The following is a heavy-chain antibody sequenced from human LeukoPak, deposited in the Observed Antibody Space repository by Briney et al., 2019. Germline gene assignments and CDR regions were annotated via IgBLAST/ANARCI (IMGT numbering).Heavy chain of an antibody. D-gene: IGHD2-2*01. CDR1: GFTFSSYG. V-gene: IGHV3-23*01. CDR2: ISGSGGST. CDR3: AKVVVVPAAFDY. J-gene: IGHJ4*02. Sequence: PGRSLRLSCAASGFTFSSYGMHWVRQAPGKGLEWVSAISGSGGSTYYADSVKGRFTISRDNSKNTLYLQMNSLRAEDTAVYYCAKVVVVPAAFDYWGQGTLVTVSS.